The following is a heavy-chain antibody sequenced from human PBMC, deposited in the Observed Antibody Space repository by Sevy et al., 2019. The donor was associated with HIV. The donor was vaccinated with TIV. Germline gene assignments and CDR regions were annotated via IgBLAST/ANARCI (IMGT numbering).Heavy chain of an antibody. D-gene: IGHD2-15*01. J-gene: IGHJ4*02. CDR3: AKDRAVVVVAATPLHS. V-gene: IGHV3-23*01. Sequence: GGSLRLSCAASGFTFSSYAMSWVHQAPGKGLEWVSAISGSGGSTYYADSVKGRFTISRDNSKNTLYLQMNSLRAEDTAVYYCAKDRAVVVVAATPLHSWGQGTLVTVSS. CDR1: GFTFSSYA. CDR2: ISGSGGST.